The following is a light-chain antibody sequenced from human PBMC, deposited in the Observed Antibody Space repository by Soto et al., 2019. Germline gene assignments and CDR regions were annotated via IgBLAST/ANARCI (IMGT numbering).Light chain of an antibody. Sequence: ETVMTQSPGTLSVSPGERATLSCRARQSVNSALAWYQAKVGHPPKLLIYGASTRATGIPARFSGSGSGTEFTLTISSLQSEASGIYYCQQYNNWLTFGHGTKVEV. V-gene: IGKV3-15*01. J-gene: IGKJ1*01. CDR2: GAS. CDR3: QQYNNWLT. CDR1: QSVNSA.